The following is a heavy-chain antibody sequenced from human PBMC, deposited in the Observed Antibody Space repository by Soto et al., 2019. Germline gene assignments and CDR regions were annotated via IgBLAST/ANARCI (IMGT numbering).Heavy chain of an antibody. CDR2: ISAYNGNT. CDR1: GYTFTSYG. D-gene: IGHD3-22*01. Sequence: ASVKVSCKASGYTFTSYGISWVRQAPGQGLEWMGWISAYNGNTNYAQKLQGRVTMTTDTSTSTVYMELRSLRSDDTAVYYCAILGYDSSGYYSPDAFDIWGQGTMVTVSS. J-gene: IGHJ3*02. V-gene: IGHV1-18*04. CDR3: AILGYDSSGYYSPDAFDI.